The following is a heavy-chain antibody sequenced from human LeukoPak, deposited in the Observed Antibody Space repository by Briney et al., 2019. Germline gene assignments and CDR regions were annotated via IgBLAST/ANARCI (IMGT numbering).Heavy chain of an antibody. CDR2: IYPDDSDT. CDR3: ARPGVVGSGSDFRNSGSFDY. J-gene: IGHJ4*02. V-gene: IGHV5-51*01. Sequence: GESLKISCKGSGYNFNSYWIGWVRQMPGKGLEWMGIIYPDDSDTRYSPSFQGQVTISADKSISTAYLQWSSLKASDSAMYYCARPGVVGSGSDFRNSGSFDYWGQGTLVTVSS. D-gene: IGHD1-26*01. CDR1: GYNFNSYW.